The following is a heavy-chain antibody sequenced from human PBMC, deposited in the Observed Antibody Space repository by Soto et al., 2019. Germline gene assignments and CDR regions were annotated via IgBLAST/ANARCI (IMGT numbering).Heavy chain of an antibody. Sequence: PSETLSLTCTFSGGSISSSSYYWGWIRQPPGKGLEWIGSIYYSGSTYYNPSLKSRVTISVDTSKNQFSLKLSSVTAADTAVYYCARPGNYGSGSYLYYLDYWGRGTLVTVSS. D-gene: IGHD3-10*01. CDR1: GGSISSSSYY. CDR3: ARPGNYGSGSYLYYLDY. V-gene: IGHV4-39*01. CDR2: IYYSGST. J-gene: IGHJ4*02.